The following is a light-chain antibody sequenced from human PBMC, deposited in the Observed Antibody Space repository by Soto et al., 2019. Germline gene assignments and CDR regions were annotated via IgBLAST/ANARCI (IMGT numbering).Light chain of an antibody. Sequence: ETVLTQSPGSLSLSPGERATLSCRASQSVSRSYLAWYQQKPGEAPRLLIYGASNRATGIPDRFSGSGSGTDLTLTISRLEPEDSAVYYCQQYGTSGTFGQGTRLEIK. CDR1: QSVSRSY. J-gene: IGKJ5*01. V-gene: IGKV3-20*01. CDR3: QQYGTSGT. CDR2: GAS.